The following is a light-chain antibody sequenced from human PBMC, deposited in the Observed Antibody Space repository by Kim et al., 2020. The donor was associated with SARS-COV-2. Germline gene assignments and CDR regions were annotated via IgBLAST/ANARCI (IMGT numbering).Light chain of an antibody. CDR1: QSVSSN. CDR2: GAS. J-gene: IGKJ5*01. Sequence: EIVMTQSLATLSVSPGERATLSCRASQSVSSNLAWYQQKPGQPPSLLIYGASTRATGIPARFSGSGSGTEFTLTISSLQSEDFAVYYCHQYNNWPRTFGQGTRLEIK. CDR3: HQYNNWPRT. V-gene: IGKV3-15*01.